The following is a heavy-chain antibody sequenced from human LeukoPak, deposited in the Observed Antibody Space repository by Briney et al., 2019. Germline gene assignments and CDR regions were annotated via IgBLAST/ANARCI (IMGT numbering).Heavy chain of an antibody. J-gene: IGHJ4*02. CDR3: ARDRSGGSSLDY. Sequence: PSETLSLTCAVSGGSISSGGYSWSWIRQPPGKGLEWIGYIYHSGSTYYNPSLKSRVTISVDRSKNQFSLKLSSVTAADTAVYYCARDRSGGSSLDYWGQGTLVTVSS. CDR2: IYHSGST. V-gene: IGHV4-30-2*01. D-gene: IGHD6-13*01. CDR1: GGSISSGGYS.